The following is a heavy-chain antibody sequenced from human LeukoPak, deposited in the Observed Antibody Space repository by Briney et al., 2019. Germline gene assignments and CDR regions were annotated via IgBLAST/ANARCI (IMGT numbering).Heavy chain of an antibody. Sequence: SETLSLTCSVSGGSISFYYWTWIRQPPGKGLEWIGYIYYSGSTNYNPSLKSRVTISVDTSKNQFSLKLSPVTAADTAVYYCARGDSSSGYYHEWGQGTLVTVSS. CDR1: GGSISFYY. CDR3: ARGDSSSGYYHE. CDR2: IYYSGST. D-gene: IGHD6-19*01. J-gene: IGHJ4*02. V-gene: IGHV4-59*01.